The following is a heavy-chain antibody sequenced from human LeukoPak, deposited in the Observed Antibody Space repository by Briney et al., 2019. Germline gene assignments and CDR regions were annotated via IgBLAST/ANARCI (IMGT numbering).Heavy chain of an antibody. CDR1: GFTFSSYS. CDR3: ARVAIVVVPAAPLDP. J-gene: IGHJ5*02. V-gene: IGHV3-21*01. D-gene: IGHD2-2*01. CDR2: ISSSSSYI. Sequence: GGSLRLSCAASGFTFSSYSMNWVRQAPGKGLEWVSSISSSSSYIYYADSVKGRFTISRDNAKNSLYLQMNSLRAEDTAVYYCARVAIVVVPAAPLDPWGQGTLVTVSS.